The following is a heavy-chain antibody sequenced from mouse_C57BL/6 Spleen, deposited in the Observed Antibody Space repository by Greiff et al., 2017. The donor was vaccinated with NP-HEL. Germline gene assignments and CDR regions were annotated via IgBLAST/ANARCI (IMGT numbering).Heavy chain of an antibody. Sequence: EVQLVESEGGLVQPGSSMKLSCTASGFTFSDYYMAWVRQVPEKGLEWVANINYDGSSTYYLDSLKSRFIISRDNAKNILYLQMSSLKSEDTATYYCARVTTVVEGYFDVWGTGTTVTVSS. J-gene: IGHJ1*03. CDR2: INYDGSST. CDR1: GFTFSDYY. D-gene: IGHD1-1*01. CDR3: ARVTTVVEGYFDV. V-gene: IGHV5-16*01.